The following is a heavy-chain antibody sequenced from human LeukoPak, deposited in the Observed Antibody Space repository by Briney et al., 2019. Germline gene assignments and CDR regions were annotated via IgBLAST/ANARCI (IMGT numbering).Heavy chain of an antibody. V-gene: IGHV3-7*01. CDR3: ARDLRYSSGWSTLYYYYYMDV. Sequence: GGSLRLSCAASGFTFSSYWMSWVRQAPGKGLEWVANIKQDGSEKYYVDSVKGRFTISRDNAKNSLYLQMNSLRAEDTAVYYCARDLRYSSGWSTLYYYYYMDVWGKGTTDTVSS. D-gene: IGHD6-19*01. CDR2: IKQDGSEK. CDR1: GFTFSSYW. J-gene: IGHJ6*03.